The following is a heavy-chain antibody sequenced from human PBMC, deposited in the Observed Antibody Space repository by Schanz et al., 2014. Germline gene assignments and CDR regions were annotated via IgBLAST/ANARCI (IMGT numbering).Heavy chain of an antibody. Sequence: EVQLVESGGGLVKPGGSLRLSCAASGFTFNNFNMNWVRQAPGKGLEWVSSISSSGSSIYYADSVKGRFTISRDNARNSLYLQMSSLRAEDTAVYYCARGTPFLCDYWGQGTLVTVSS. CDR3: ARGTPFLCDY. J-gene: IGHJ4*02. CDR1: GFTFNNFN. V-gene: IGHV3-21*01. D-gene: IGHD3-16*01. CDR2: ISSSGSSI.